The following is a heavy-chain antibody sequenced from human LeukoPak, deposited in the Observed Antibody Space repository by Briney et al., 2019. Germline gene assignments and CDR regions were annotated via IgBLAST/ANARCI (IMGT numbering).Heavy chain of an antibody. CDR1: GGSISSSSYY. D-gene: IGHD3-9*01. CDR2: IYYSGST. J-gene: IGHJ4*02. Sequence: PSETLSLTCTVSGGSISSSSYYWGWIRQPPGKGLEWIGSIYYSGSTYYNPSLKSRVTISVDTSKNQFSLKLSSVTAADTAVYYCARHHGYYDIFTGYYRKLYFDYWGQGTLVTVSS. V-gene: IGHV4-39*01. CDR3: ARHHGYYDIFTGYYRKLYFDY.